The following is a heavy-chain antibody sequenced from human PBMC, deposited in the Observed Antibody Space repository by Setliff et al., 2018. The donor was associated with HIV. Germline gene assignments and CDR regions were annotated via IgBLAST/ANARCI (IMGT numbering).Heavy chain of an antibody. D-gene: IGHD2-15*01. Sequence: GASVKVSCKASGGTFSSYAISWVRQAPGQGLEWIGRITPIISTANYAQKLQGRVTITADESTNTAYMELSSLRSEDTAVYFCARDSRDIVVVIAPEPEPYYYYGMDVWGEGTTVTVPQ. CDR2: ITPIISTA. J-gene: IGHJ6*04. V-gene: IGHV1-69*11. CDR1: GGTFSSYA. CDR3: ARDSRDIVVVIAPEPEPYYYYGMDV.